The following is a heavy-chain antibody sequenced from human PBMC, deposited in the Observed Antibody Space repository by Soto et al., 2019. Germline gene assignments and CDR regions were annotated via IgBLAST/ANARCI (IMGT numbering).Heavy chain of an antibody. CDR3: AKSRSGNYYAWFDP. J-gene: IGHJ5*02. CDR1: GYLFTAYS. D-gene: IGHD1-26*01. V-gene: IGHV1-46*01. CDR2: VNPSGGST. Sequence: ASVKVSCKASGYLFTAYSMHWVRLAPGQGLEWMGVVNPSGGSTKYAQNFQGRVTMTRDTSTTTIYMELSSLRSDDTAVYHCAKSRSGNYYAWFDPWGQGTLVTVSS.